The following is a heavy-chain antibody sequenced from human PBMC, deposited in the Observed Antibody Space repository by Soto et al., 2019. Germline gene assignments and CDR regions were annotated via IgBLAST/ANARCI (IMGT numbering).Heavy chain of an antibody. V-gene: IGHV4-34*01. D-gene: IGHD3-3*01. Sequence: SETLSLTCAVSGYSLSSGSYWGWIRQPPGKGLEWIGEINHSGSTNYNPSLKSRVTISVDTSKNQFSLKLSSVTAADTAVYYCARGGRFITIFGVVTDNWFDPWGQGTLVTVSS. CDR1: GYSLSSGSY. CDR2: INHSGST. J-gene: IGHJ5*02. CDR3: ARGGRFITIFGVVTDNWFDP.